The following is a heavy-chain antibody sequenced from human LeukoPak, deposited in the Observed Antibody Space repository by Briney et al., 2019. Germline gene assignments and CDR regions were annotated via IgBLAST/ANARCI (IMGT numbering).Heavy chain of an antibody. CDR2: INIRGST. V-gene: IGHV4-4*07. D-gene: IGHD3-22*01. CDR3: ARDRYFDASDTYYELGY. CDR1: GDSLTNYY. J-gene: IGHJ4*02. Sequence: SETLSLTCTVSGDSLTNYYWSWIRQPAGKGLEWIGRINIRGSTNYNTSLESRVTMSLDTSNNQFSLRLTSMTAADTAVYYCARDRYFDASDTYYELGYWGQGVQVTVSS.